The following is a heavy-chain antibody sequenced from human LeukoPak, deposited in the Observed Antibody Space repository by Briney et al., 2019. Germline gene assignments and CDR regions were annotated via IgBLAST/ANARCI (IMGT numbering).Heavy chain of an antibody. J-gene: IGHJ6*02. Sequence: SETLSLTCTVSGGSISSGDYYWSWIRQPPGKGLEWIGYIYYSGSTYYNPSLKSRVTISVDTSKNQFSLKLSSVTAADTAVYYCARARPRYDSSGYYYLYYYYYGMDVWGQGTTVTVSS. D-gene: IGHD3-22*01. CDR2: IYYSGST. CDR3: ARARPRYDSSGYYYLYYYYYGMDV. CDR1: GGSISSGDYY. V-gene: IGHV4-30-4*01.